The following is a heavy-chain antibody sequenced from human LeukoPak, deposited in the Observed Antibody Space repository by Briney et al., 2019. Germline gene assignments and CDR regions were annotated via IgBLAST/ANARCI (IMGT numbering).Heavy chain of an antibody. J-gene: IGHJ4*02. CDR1: GGSFSGYY. CDR2: INHSGST. V-gene: IGHV4-34*01. Sequence: PSETLSLTCAVYGGSFSGYYWSWIRQPPGKGLEWIGEINHSGSTNYNPSLKSRVTISVDTFKNQFSLKLSSVTAADTAVYYCARAQHVYDFWSGYSVLASFDYWGQGTLVTVSS. CDR3: ARAQHVYDFWSGYSVLASFDY. D-gene: IGHD3-3*01.